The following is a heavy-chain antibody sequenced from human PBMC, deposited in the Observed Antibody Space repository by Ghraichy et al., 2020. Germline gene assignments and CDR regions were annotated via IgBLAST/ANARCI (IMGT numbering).Heavy chain of an antibody. CDR2: IKQDGSEK. D-gene: IGHD2-15*01. Sequence: GGSLRLSCAASGFTFSSYWMSWVRQAPGKGLEWVANIKQDGSEKYYVDSVKGRFTISRDNAKNSLYLQMNSLRAEDTAVYYCARTRRSGLYCSGGSCYDPFYWGQGTLVTVSS. J-gene: IGHJ4*02. CDR3: ARTRRSGLYCSGGSCYDPFY. V-gene: IGHV3-7*03. CDR1: GFTFSSYW.